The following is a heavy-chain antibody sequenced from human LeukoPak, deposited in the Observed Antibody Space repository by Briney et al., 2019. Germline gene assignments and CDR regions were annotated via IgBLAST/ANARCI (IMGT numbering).Heavy chain of an antibody. Sequence: RASVKVSCKASGYIFTSYYMHWVRQALGQGLEWLGVVYTSAGTSDPAQRFRARITLSDDTSTSTAYMELRSLKSEDTSIYFCVREYHGGYFDFWGQGTLVTVSS. J-gene: IGHJ4*02. CDR2: VYTSAGTS. V-gene: IGHV1-46*03. CDR1: GYIFTSYY. CDR3: VREYHGGYFDF. D-gene: IGHD3-16*01.